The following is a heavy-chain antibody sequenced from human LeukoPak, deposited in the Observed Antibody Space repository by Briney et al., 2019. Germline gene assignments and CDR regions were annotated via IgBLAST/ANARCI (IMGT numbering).Heavy chain of an antibody. V-gene: IGHV4-30-4*01. CDR2: IHHSGSTY. J-gene: IGHJ4*02. CDR3: VRDRSRPNPFFDS. D-gene: IGHD6-13*01. CDR1: GGSISSGDYY. Sequence: PSETLSLTCTVSGGSISSGDYYWSWIRQPPGKGLEWIGYIHHSGSTYYYNPSLKGRVTMSVDTSKNQFSLKLSSVGAADTAVYYCVRDRSRPNPFFDSWGQGTLVTVSS.